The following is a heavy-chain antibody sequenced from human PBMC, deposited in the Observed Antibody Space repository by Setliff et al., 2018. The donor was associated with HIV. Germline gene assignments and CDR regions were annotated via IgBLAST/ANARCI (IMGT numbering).Heavy chain of an antibody. J-gene: IGHJ4*02. CDR2: TRNKANTYTT. Sequence: GGSLRLSCAAPGFTFSDYYMDWVRQAPGKGLEWVGRTRNKANTYTTKYAASVKGRFTISRDDSKNSLYLQMNSLKTEDTAVYFCARGESFYDSSGNYFDYWGQGTLVTVSS. D-gene: IGHD3-22*01. CDR1: GFTFSDYY. V-gene: IGHV3-72*01. CDR3: ARGESFYDSSGNYFDY.